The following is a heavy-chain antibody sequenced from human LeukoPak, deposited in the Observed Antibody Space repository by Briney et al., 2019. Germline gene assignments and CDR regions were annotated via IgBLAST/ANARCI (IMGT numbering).Heavy chain of an antibody. CDR2: IYSGGRT. D-gene: IGHD3-22*01. J-gene: IGHJ3*02. Sequence: SGGSLRLSCAAYGFTFSNYAMSWVRQAPGKGLEWVSVIYSGGRTYYADSVKGRFTTSRDNSKNTLYLQMNSLRAEDTAVYYCARAPDGYEAFDIWGQGTMVTVSS. CDR1: GFTFSNYA. CDR3: ARAPDGYEAFDI. V-gene: IGHV3-66*01.